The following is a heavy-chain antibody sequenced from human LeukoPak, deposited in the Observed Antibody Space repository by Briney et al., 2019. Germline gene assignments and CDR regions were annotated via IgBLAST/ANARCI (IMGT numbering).Heavy chain of an antibody. D-gene: IGHD3-22*01. CDR3: ARDLTYYYDSSGYWFDY. CDR1: GFTFSSYA. Sequence: GGSLRLSCAASGFTFSSYAMSWVRQAPGKGLEWVANIKQDGSEKYYVDSVKGRFTISRDNAKNSLYLQMNSLRAEDTAVYYCARDLTYYYDSSGYWFDYWGQGTLVTVSS. V-gene: IGHV3-7*01. CDR2: IKQDGSEK. J-gene: IGHJ4*02.